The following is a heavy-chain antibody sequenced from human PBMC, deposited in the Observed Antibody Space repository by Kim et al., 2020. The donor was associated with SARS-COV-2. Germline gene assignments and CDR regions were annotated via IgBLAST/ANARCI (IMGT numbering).Heavy chain of an antibody. V-gene: IGHV3-23*01. J-gene: IGHJ3*02. D-gene: IGHD3-10*01. CDR3: ANFVVRGVKVSAFDI. Sequence: DAVSGRFTISRDNSKNTLYLQRNSLRAEDTAVYYCANFVVRGVKVSAFDIWGQGTMVTVSS.